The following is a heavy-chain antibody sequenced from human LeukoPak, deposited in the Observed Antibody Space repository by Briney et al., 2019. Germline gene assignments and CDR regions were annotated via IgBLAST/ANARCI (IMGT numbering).Heavy chain of an antibody. Sequence: PSETLSLTCTVSGGSISSYYWSWIRQPPGKGLEWIGYIYYGGSTNYNPSLKSRVTISVDTSKNQFSLKLSSVTAADTAVYYCARWLQLRPDAFDIWGQGTMVTVSS. CDR1: GGSISSYY. CDR2: IYYGGST. V-gene: IGHV4-59*01. J-gene: IGHJ3*02. CDR3: ARWLQLRPDAFDI. D-gene: IGHD5-24*01.